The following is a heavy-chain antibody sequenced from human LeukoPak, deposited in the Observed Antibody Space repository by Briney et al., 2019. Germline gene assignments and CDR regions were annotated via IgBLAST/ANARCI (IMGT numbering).Heavy chain of an antibody. J-gene: IGHJ4*02. CDR2: IGPHSTFT. Sequence: ASVKVSCKSSGFTFTDHYIHWVRQGPGQGLEWMGYIGPHSTFTSSPQEFQGRVTMTRDASMSTAYMELTRLTSDDTAVYYCVREGEGPLSKDFDYWGQGTLVTVS. CDR3: VREGEGPLSKDFDY. V-gene: IGHV1-2*02. D-gene: IGHD2/OR15-2a*01. CDR1: GFTFTDHY.